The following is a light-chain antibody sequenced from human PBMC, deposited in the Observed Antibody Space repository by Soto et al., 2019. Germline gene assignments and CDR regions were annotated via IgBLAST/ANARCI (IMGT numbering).Light chain of an antibody. Sequence: EIVMTQSPATLSVSPWERATLSCRASQSVSSNLAWYQQKPGQAPRLLIYGASTRATGIPATFNGSGSGTEFTLTISSLHYEDFAVYYCQQYNNWPPWTFGQGTKVEIK. CDR2: GAS. CDR3: QQYNNWPPWT. J-gene: IGKJ1*01. CDR1: QSVSSN. V-gene: IGKV3-15*01.